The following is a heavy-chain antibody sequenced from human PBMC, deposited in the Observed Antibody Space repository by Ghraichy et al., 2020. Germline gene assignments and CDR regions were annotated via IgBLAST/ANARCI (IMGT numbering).Heavy chain of an antibody. D-gene: IGHD6-13*01. V-gene: IGHV4-59*01. Sequence: SETLSLTCSVSGDSITNYYWSWIRQPPGRGLEWIGYIYYSGSTNYNPSLKSRVSISVDTSKNQVSLKLSSVTAADTAVYYCAIGGGSSTGTWFDPWGQGTLVTVSS. CDR2: IYYSGST. CDR3: AIGGGSSTGTWFDP. J-gene: IGHJ5*02. CDR1: GDSITNYY.